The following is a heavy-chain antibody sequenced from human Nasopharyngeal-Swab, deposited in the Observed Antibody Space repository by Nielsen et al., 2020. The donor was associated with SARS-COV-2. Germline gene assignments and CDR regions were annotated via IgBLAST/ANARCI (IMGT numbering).Heavy chain of an antibody. V-gene: IGHV4-34*01. CDR3: ARIGPPYSNYAVDP. CDR2: INHSGST. J-gene: IGHJ5*02. Sequence: RQAPGKGLEWIGEINHSGSTNYSPSLKSRVTISVDTSKNQFSLKLSSVTAADTAVYYCARIGPPYSNYAVDPWGQGTPVTVSS. D-gene: IGHD4-11*01.